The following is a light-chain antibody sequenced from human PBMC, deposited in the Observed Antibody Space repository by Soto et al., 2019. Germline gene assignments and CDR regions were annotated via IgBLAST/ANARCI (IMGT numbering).Light chain of an antibody. Sequence: DIVMTQSPLSLPVTPGESASISCRSSQSLLNRNGKNYIDWELQKPGQSPQLLIYVGSTRSTGVPERFSCSESGTDFSLEISRVEADDVGIYYCMRALQTPVTFGQGTRMEIK. V-gene: IGKV2-28*01. J-gene: IGKJ5*01. CDR3: MRALQTPVT. CDR1: QSLLNRNGKNY. CDR2: VGS.